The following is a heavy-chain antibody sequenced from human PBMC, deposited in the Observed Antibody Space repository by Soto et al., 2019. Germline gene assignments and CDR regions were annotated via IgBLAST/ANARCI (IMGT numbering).Heavy chain of an antibody. V-gene: IGHV4-34*01. Sequence: SETLSLTCAVYGGSFSGYYWSWIRQPPGKGLEWIGEINHSGSTNYNPSLKSRVTISVDTSKNQFSLKLSSVTAADTAVYYCARGPSYYDILTGYQYGYYYYGMDVWGQGTTVTVSS. J-gene: IGHJ6*02. CDR3: ARGPSYYDILTGYQYGYYYYGMDV. CDR1: GGSFSGYY. CDR2: INHSGST. D-gene: IGHD3-9*01.